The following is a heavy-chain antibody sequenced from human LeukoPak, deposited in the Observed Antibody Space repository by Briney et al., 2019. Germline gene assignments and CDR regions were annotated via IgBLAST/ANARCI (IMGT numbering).Heavy chain of an antibody. CDR3: AKDLLWFGDNWFDP. CDR1: GFTFSSYA. D-gene: IGHD3-10*01. V-gene: IGHV3-23*01. CDR2: ISGSGGST. Sequence: GGSLRLXCAASGFTFSSYAMSWVRQAPGKGLEWVSAISGSGGSTYYADSVKGRFTISRDNSKDTLYLQMSSLRAEDTAVYYCAKDLLWFGDNWFDPWGQGTLVTVSS. J-gene: IGHJ5*02.